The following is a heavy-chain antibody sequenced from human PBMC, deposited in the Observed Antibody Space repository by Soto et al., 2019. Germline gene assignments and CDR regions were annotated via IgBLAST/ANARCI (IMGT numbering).Heavy chain of an antibody. CDR3: AKRVAAAGHLDH. D-gene: IGHD6-13*01. Sequence: QVQLVESGGGVVQPGRSLRLSCAASGFIFSSYGMHWVRQAPGKGLEWVAVISYDGSKKNYVGSVKGRFTISRDNSKNTVDLQMNSLRPEDTAVYYCAKRVAAAGHLDHWGQGTLVTVSS. J-gene: IGHJ4*02. CDR2: ISYDGSKK. CDR1: GFIFSSYG. V-gene: IGHV3-30*18.